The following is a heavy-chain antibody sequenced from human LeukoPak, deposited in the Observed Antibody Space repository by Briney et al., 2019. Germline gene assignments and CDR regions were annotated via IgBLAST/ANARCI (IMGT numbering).Heavy chain of an antibody. CDR3: ARHIGGGIEDMDV. CDR2: IYVTGN. CDR1: GGSIGTYY. Sequence: SETLSLTCTVPGGSIGTYYWSWVRQSPGKALEWIGYIYVTGNRYNPYLQSRVTISVDTSRNQFFLKMSSVTAADTAVYYCARHIGGGIEDMDVWGKGTKVTVSS. D-gene: IGHD3-16*02. J-gene: IGHJ6*03. V-gene: IGHV4-59*08.